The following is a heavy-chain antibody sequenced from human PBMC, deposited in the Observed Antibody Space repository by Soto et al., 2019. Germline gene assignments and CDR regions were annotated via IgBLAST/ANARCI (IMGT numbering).Heavy chain of an antibody. J-gene: IGHJ1*01. D-gene: IGHD2-2*01. V-gene: IGHV3-66*01. CDR2: IYSAGGS. CDR3: AISDCSGTSCYPTH. Sequence: GGSLRLSCAASGFTVSSNYMSWVRQAPGKGLEWVSAIYSAGGSYYADSVKGRFTISRDNSKNTLYLQMDSLRAEDTAVYYCAISDCSGTSCYPTHWGQGTLVTVSS. CDR1: GFTVSSNY.